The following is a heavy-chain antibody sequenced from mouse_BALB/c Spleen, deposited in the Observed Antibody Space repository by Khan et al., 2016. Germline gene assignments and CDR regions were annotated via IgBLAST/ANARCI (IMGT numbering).Heavy chain of an antibody. Sequence: QIQLVQSGPELKKPGETVKISCKASGYTFTNYGMNWVKQAPGKGLKWMGWINTYTGEPTYADDFKGRFAFSLETSASTAYLQINNLKNEDTATXFCARRGYGSSYWYFDVWGAGTTVTVSS. CDR1: GYTFTNYG. CDR3: ARRGYGSSYWYFDV. CDR2: INTYTGEP. V-gene: IGHV9-3-1*01. D-gene: IGHD1-1*01. J-gene: IGHJ1*01.